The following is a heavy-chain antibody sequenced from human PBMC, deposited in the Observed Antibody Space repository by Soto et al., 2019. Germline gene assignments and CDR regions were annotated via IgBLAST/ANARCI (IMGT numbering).Heavy chain of an antibody. CDR3: ARRNITGTTSWFDP. CDR1: GGSISSGGYY. D-gene: IGHD1-7*01. Sequence: TLSLTCTVSGGSISSGGYYWSWIRQHPGKGLEWIGYIYYSGSTYYNPSLKSRVTISVDTSKNQFSLKLSSVTAADTAVYYCARRNITGTTSWFDPWGQGTLVTVSS. CDR2: IYYSGST. J-gene: IGHJ5*02. V-gene: IGHV4-31*03.